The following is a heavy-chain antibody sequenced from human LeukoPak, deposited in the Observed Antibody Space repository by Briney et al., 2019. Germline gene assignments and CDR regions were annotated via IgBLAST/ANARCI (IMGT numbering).Heavy chain of an antibody. CDR2: INTGNGNT. J-gene: IGHJ4*01. Sequence: GASVKVSCKACGYTFSSFAIHWVRQAPGQRLEWMGWINTGNGNTRYSQKFQGRFTITRDTSASTAYMELSSLRSEDTAVYYCARDLGSGSLHYWGQEPWSPSPQ. CDR1: GYTFSSFA. V-gene: IGHV1-3*04. CDR3: ARDLGSGSLHY. D-gene: IGHD1-26*01.